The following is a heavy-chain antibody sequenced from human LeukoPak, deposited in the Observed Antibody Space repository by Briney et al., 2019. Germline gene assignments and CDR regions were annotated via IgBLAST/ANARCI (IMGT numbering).Heavy chain of an antibody. CDR2: IYYSGST. D-gene: IGHD5-12*01. CDR3: ARGYSGYGYFDY. CDR1: GGSISSSSYY. J-gene: IGHJ4*02. Sequence: SETLSLTCTVSGGSISSSSYYWGWIRQPPGKGLEWIGSIYYSGSTYYNPSLKSRVTILVDTSRNQFSLKLSSVTAADTAVYYCARGYSGYGYFDYWGQGTLVTVSS. V-gene: IGHV4-39*07.